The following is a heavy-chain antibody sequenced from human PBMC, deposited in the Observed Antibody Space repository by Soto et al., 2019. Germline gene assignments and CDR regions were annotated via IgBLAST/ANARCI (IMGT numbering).Heavy chain of an antibody. V-gene: IGHV3-49*04. CDR3: TRVASEWLPNWFDP. CDR1: GFTFGDYA. Sequence: GSLRLSCTASGFTFGDYAMSWVRQAPGKGLEWVGFIRSKAYGGTTEYAASVKGRFTISRDDSKSIAYLQMNSLKTEDTAVYYCTRVASEWLPNWFDPWGQGTLVTVSS. J-gene: IGHJ5*02. D-gene: IGHD3-3*01. CDR2: IRSKAYGGTT.